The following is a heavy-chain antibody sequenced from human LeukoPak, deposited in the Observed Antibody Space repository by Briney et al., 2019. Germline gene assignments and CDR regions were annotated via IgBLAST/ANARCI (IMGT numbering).Heavy chain of an antibody. CDR1: GFTVSSNY. Sequence: PGGSLRLSCAASGFTVSSNYMSWVRQAPGKGLEWVSVIYSGGSTYYADSVKGRFTISRDNSKNTLYLQMNSLRAEDTAVYYCARGGYSSSLYYYYYGMDVWGQGTTVTVSS. J-gene: IGHJ6*02. D-gene: IGHD6-13*01. V-gene: IGHV3-66*01. CDR2: IYSGGST. CDR3: ARGGYSSSLYYYYYGMDV.